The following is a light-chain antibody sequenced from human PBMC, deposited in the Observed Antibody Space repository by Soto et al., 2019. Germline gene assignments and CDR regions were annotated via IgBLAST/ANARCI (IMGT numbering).Light chain of an antibody. J-gene: IGKJ2*01. V-gene: IGKV1-5*01. Sequence: DIQMTQSPSTLSASVGDRVIITCRASQTVERWMAWYQQKPGQAPTLLISDVSTLERGVPSRFSGSGSATEFTLTISGLQPDDFATYYCQQYKDYVYTFGQGTKVESK. CDR3: QQYKDYVYT. CDR2: DVS. CDR1: QTVERW.